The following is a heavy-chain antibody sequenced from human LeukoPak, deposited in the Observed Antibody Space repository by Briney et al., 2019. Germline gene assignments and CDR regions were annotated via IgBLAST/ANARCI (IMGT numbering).Heavy chain of an antibody. V-gene: IGHV6-1*01. Sequence: SQTLSLTCAISGDSVSSNSAAWNWIRQSPSRGLEWLGRTYYRSNWFNDYAVSVKSRITINPDTSKNHFSLQLNSVTPEGSAVYYCARDWYSSGWYRFEHWGQGTLVTVSS. CDR2: TYYRSNWFN. CDR1: GDSVSSNSAA. J-gene: IGHJ4*02. CDR3: ARDWYSSGWYRFEH. D-gene: IGHD6-19*01.